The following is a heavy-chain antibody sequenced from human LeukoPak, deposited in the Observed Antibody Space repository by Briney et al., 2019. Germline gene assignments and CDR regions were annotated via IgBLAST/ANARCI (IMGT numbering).Heavy chain of an antibody. CDR2: IYPSDSYT. D-gene: IGHD1-26*01. J-gene: IGHJ4*02. V-gene: IGHV5-51*01. Sequence: GESLKISCKGSGYSFTSYWIGWVRQMPGKGLEWMGIIYPSDSYTNYSPSFQGHVTISADKSITTASLQWSSLKASDTAMYYCARHGPEVGGNFDYWGQGTLVTVSS. CDR3: ARHGPEVGGNFDY. CDR1: GYSFTSYW.